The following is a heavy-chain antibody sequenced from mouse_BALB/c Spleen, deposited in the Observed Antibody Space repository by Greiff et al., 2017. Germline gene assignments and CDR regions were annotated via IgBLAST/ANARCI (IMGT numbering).Heavy chain of an antibody. D-gene: IGHD2-14*01. CDR1: GFTFSDYY. V-gene: IGHV5-4*02. Sequence: EVKLVESGGGLVKPGGSLKLSCAASGFTFSDYYMYWVRQTPEKRLEWVATISDGGSYTYYPDSVKGRFTISRDNAKNNLYLQMSSLKSEDTAMYYCARGDRYDGLYYFDYWGQGTTLTVSS. CDR2: ISDGGSYT. J-gene: IGHJ2*01. CDR3: ARGDRYDGLYYFDY.